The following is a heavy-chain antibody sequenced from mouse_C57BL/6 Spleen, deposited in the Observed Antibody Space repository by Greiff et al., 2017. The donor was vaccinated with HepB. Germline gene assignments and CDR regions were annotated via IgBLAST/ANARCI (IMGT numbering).Heavy chain of an antibody. CDR2: IYPGDGDT. Sequence: QVQLQESGPELVKPGASVKFSCKASGYAFRSYWMNWVKQRPGKGLEWIGRIYPGDGDTNYNGKFKGKATLTADTSSSTAYMQLRSLTSEDSAVYFCAREGIWEDYWGQGTTLTVSS. D-gene: IGHD1-1*02. V-gene: IGHV1-80*01. CDR1: GYAFRSYW. CDR3: AREGIWEDY. J-gene: IGHJ2*01.